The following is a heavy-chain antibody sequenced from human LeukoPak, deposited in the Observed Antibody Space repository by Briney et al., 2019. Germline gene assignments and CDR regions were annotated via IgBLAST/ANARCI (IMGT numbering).Heavy chain of an antibody. Sequence: PGGSLRLSCAASGFTFSSYAMHWVRQAPGKGLEWVAVISQTGSIETYADSVRGRFSISRDNSDSTVYLQMNSLKTEDTAVYYCARDRAVALPTYFYYMDVWGKGTTVIVSS. CDR1: GFTFSSYA. V-gene: IGHV3-30*03. CDR2: ISQTGSIE. J-gene: IGHJ6*03. CDR3: ARDRAVALPTYFYYMDV. D-gene: IGHD2-15*01.